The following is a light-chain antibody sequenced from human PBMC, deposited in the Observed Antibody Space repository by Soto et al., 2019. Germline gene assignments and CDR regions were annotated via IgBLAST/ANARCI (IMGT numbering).Light chain of an antibody. V-gene: IGKV3-20*01. J-gene: IGKJ3*01. CDR2: GAS. Sequence: EIVLTQSPGTLSLSPGERATLSCRASQRVSSSYLAWYQQKPGQAPRLLIYGASSRATGIPDRFSGSGSETDFTLTISRLEPEDFAVYYCQQYGSSLFTFGPGTKVDI. CDR3: QQYGSSLFT. CDR1: QRVSSSY.